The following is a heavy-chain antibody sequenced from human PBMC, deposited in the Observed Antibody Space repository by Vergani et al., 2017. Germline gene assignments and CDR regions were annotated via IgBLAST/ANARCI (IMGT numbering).Heavy chain of an antibody. CDR2: ISSSSSTI. J-gene: IGHJ4*02. CDR3: AKPQEMATIEYYFDY. CDR1: GFTFSSYS. D-gene: IGHD5-24*01. Sequence: EVQLVESGGGLVQPGGSLRLSCAASGFTFSSYSMNWVRQAPGKGLEWVSYISSSSSTIYYADSVKGRFTISRDNAKNSLYLQMNSLRAEDTAVYYCAKPQEMATIEYYFDYWGQGTLVTVSS. V-gene: IGHV3-48*01.